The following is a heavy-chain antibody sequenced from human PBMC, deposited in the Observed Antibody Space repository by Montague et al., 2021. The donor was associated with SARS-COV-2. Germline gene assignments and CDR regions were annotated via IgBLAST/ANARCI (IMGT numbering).Heavy chain of an antibody. J-gene: IGHJ6*02. CDR3: ARDLLTPTWGSRRFSYGMDV. Sequence: SLRLSCAASGFTVSDYKINWVRQAPGKGLEWVSSITSKSGSTYYXESVQGRFTVSRDNAKNSLYLQMNSLTAEDAAVYYCARDLLTPTWGSRRFSYGMDVWGQGTTVTVSS. V-gene: IGHV3-21*01. D-gene: IGHD2/OR15-2a*01. CDR1: GFTVSDYK. CDR2: ITSKSGST.